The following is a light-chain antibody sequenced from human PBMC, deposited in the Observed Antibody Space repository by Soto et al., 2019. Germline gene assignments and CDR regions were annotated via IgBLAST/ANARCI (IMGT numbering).Light chain of an antibody. CDR1: SSDVGAYNY. CDR3: SSYTGSSTLDVV. V-gene: IGLV2-14*01. CDR2: EVS. J-gene: IGLJ2*01. Sequence: QSALTQPASVSGSPGQSITISCTGTSSDVGAYNYVSWYQQHPGKAPKVLIYEVSDRHSGVSNRFSGSKSGNTASLTISGLQADDEADYYCSSYTGSSTLDVVFGGGTKVTVL.